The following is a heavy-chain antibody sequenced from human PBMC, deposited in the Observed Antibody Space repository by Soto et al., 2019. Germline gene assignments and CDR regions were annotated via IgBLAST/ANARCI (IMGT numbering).Heavy chain of an antibody. J-gene: IGHJ4*02. CDR1: GGTFSSYA. Sequence: SVKVSCKASGGTFSSYAISWVRQAPGQGLEWMGGIIPIFGTANYAQKFQGRVTITADESTSTAYMELSSLRSEDTAVYYCARDRGSGYYFGYWGQGTLVTVSS. CDR2: IIPIFGTA. CDR3: ARDRGSGYYFGY. D-gene: IGHD3-22*01. V-gene: IGHV1-69*13.